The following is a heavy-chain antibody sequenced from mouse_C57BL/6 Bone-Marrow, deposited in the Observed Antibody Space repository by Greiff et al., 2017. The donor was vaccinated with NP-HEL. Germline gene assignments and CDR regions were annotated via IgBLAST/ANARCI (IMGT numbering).Heavy chain of an antibody. CDR1: GYTFTSYW. J-gene: IGHJ2*01. CDR2: IHPNSGST. V-gene: IGHV1-64*01. D-gene: IGHD1-1*01. CDR3: GGFITTVVAGDY. Sequence: QVQLQQPGAELVKPGASVKLSCKASGYTFTSYWMHWVKQRPGQGLEWIGMIHPNSGSTNYNEKFKSKATLTVDKSSSTAYMQLSSLTSEDSAVYYCGGFITTVVAGDYWGQGTTLTVSS.